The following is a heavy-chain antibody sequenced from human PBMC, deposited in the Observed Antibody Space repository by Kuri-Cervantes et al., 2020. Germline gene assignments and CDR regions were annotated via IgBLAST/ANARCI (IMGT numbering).Heavy chain of an antibody. CDR1: RGTFSSYA. V-gene: IGHV1-69*13. J-gene: IGHJ6*02. D-gene: IGHD3-22*01. CDR3: ASGYVFGMDV. CDR2: IIPIFGTA. Sequence: SVKVSCKASRGTFSSYAISWVRQAPGQGLEWMRGIIPIFGTANYAQKFQGRVTITADESTSTAYMELSSLRSEDTAVYYCASGYVFGMDVWGQGTAVTVSS.